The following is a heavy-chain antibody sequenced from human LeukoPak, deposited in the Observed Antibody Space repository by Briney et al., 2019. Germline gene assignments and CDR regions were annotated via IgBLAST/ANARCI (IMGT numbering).Heavy chain of an antibody. CDR2: IWYDGSNK. J-gene: IGHJ4*02. V-gene: IGHV3-33*01. Sequence: GGSLRLSCVASGFXFSSYAMHWVRQAPGKGLEWLAVIWYDGSNKYYADSVKGRFTISRDNSKNTLYLRMNSLRAEDTAMYYCARDRGGRWLQVYYFDYWGQGTLVTVSS. CDR1: GFXFSSYA. D-gene: IGHD5-24*01. CDR3: ARDRGGRWLQVYYFDY.